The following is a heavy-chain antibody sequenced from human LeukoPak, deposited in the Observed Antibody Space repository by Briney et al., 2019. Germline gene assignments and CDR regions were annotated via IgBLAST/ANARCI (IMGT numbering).Heavy chain of an antibody. Sequence: GGSLRLSCAASGFTFSSYAMSWVRQAPGKGLVWVSRINSDGSSTSYADSVKGRFTISRDNAKNTLYLQMNSLRAEDTAVYYCARGYYDSEGHFDYWGQGTLVTVSS. V-gene: IGHV3-74*01. CDR2: INSDGSST. J-gene: IGHJ4*02. CDR3: ARGYYDSEGHFDY. CDR1: GFTFSSYA. D-gene: IGHD3-22*01.